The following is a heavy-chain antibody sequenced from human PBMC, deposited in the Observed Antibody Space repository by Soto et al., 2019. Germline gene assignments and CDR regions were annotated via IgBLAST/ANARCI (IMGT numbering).Heavy chain of an antibody. V-gene: IGHV4-59*11. CDR3: ARVPGP. CDR1: GGSMSSHF. Sequence: SETLSLTCTVSGGSMSSHFWTWIRQPPGKGLEWIGYIYHSGTTNYNPSLRGRVTISIDKSKNQFSLKLSSVTAADTAVYYCARVPGPWGQGTLVTVSS. CDR2: IYHSGTT. D-gene: IGHD7-27*01. J-gene: IGHJ5*02.